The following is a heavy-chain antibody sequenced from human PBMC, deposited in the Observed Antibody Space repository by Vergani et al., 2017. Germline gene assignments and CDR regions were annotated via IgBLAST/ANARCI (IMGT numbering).Heavy chain of an antibody. V-gene: IGHV5-51*01. CDR1: EYSFGLYW. CDR2: IYPADSDP. J-gene: IGHJ4*02. Sequence: EVELVQSGPEMRKPGESLKISCKVSEYSFGLYWIGWVRQMPGKGLEWMGIIYPADSDPRYSPSFQGQVTISADKSISTAFLQWDSLKASDTALYYCARHTTYTDSWGQGTLVTVSS. CDR3: ARHTTYTDS. D-gene: IGHD1-1*01.